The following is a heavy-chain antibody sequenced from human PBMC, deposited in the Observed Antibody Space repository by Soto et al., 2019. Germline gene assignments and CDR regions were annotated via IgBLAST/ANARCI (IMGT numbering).Heavy chain of an antibody. Sequence: QVQLQESGPGLVKPSGTLSLTCAVSGGSISSTNWWSWVRQSPGKGLEWIGEIYHSGSTNYNPSLRGRVTITVYKSNTQFSLNIRSVTAADTAMYYCATLPPLSELAVLPIPTWGQGTLITVTP. V-gene: IGHV4-4*02. CDR1: GGSISSTNW. J-gene: IGHJ4*02. D-gene: IGHD2-2*02. CDR3: ATLPPLSELAVLPIPT. CDR2: IYHSGST.